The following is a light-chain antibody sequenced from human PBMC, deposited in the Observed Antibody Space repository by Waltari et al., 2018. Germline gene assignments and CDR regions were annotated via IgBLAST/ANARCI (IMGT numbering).Light chain of an antibody. CDR3: SSYTSSSLWV. J-gene: IGLJ3*02. CDR1: SSDVGAYHY. V-gene: IGLV2-14*03. Sequence: QSALTQPASVSGSPGQSITISCTGTSSDVGAYHYVSWYQQHPGKAPKLMIYDVSNRPSGVSNRFSGSKSGNTASLTISGLQAEDEADYYCSSYTSSSLWVFGGGTKLTVL. CDR2: DVS.